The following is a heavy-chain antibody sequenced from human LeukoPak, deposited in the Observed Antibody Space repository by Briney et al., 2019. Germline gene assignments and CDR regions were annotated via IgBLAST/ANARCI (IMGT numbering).Heavy chain of an antibody. CDR3: ARVRSGELLGY. V-gene: IGHV3-53*01. Sequence: GGSLRLSCAASGFTVSSNYMGWVRQAPGKGLEWVSVIYSGGSTYYADSVKGRFTISRDNSKNTLYLQMNSLRAEDTAVYYCARVRSGELLGYWGQGTLVTVSS. CDR2: IYSGGST. J-gene: IGHJ4*02. CDR1: GFTVSSNY. D-gene: IGHD3-10*01.